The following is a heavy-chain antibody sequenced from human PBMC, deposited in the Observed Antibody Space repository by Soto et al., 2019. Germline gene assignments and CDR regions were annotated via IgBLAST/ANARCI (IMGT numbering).Heavy chain of an antibody. J-gene: IGHJ4*02. CDR2: IWYDGSNK. Sequence: QVQLVESGGGVVQPGRSLRLSCAASGFTFSSYGMHWVRQAPGKGLEWVAVIWYDGSNKYYADSVKGRFTISRDNSKNTLYLQMNSLRAEDTAVYYCAKVSSGYYYSVDYWGQGTLVTVSS. D-gene: IGHD3-22*01. V-gene: IGHV3-33*06. CDR3: AKVSSGYYYSVDY. CDR1: GFTFSSYG.